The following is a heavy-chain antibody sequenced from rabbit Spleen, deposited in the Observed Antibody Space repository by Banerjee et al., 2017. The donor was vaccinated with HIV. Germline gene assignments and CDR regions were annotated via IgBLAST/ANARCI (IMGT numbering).Heavy chain of an antibody. Sequence: QEQLEESGGDLVQPEGSLTLTCTASGFSFSGSYYVCWVRQAPGKGLEWIACINAGSGNTYYASWAKGRFTISRTSSTTVTLQMTSLTAADTATYFCARGNSYDVGLSLWGPGTLVTVS. D-gene: IGHD6-1*01. CDR3: ARGNSYDVGLSL. CDR2: INAGSGNT. V-gene: IGHV1S45*01. J-gene: IGHJ6*01. CDR1: GFSFSGSYY.